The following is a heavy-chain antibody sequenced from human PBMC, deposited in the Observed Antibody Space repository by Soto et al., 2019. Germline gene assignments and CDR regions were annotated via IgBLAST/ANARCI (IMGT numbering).Heavy chain of an antibody. J-gene: IGHJ4*02. D-gene: IGHD2-21*02. V-gene: IGHV4-31*03. Sequence: PSETLSLTCTVSGGSISSGGYYWSWIRQHPGKGLEWIGYIYYSGSTYYNPSLKSRVTISVDTSKNQFSLKLSSVTAADTAVYYCARGRGGGDYGRGGFDYWGQGTLVTVSS. CDR3: ARGRGGGDYGRGGFDY. CDR1: GGSISSGGYY. CDR2: IYYSGST.